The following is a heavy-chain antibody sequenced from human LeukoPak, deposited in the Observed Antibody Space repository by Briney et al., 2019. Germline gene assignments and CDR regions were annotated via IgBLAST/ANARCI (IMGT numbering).Heavy chain of an antibody. CDR3: ARGKTYYDILTGPADY. V-gene: IGHV4-31*03. CDR1: GGSTRSGGYY. Sequence: SQTLSLTCTVSGGSTRSGGYYWSWIRQHPGKGLEWLGYIYYSGSTYYNPSLKSRVTISVDTSKNQFSLKLSSVTAADTAVYYCARGKTYYDILTGPADYWGQGTLVTVSS. CDR2: IYYSGST. J-gene: IGHJ4*02. D-gene: IGHD3-9*01.